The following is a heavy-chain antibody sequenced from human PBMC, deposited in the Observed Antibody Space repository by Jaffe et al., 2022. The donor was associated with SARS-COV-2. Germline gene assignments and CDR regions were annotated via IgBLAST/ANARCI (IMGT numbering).Heavy chain of an antibody. D-gene: IGHD3-10*01. CDR1: GGTFSSYT. CDR2: IIPILGIA. CDR3: ARRAAGTYYFDY. V-gene: IGHV1-69*02. Sequence: QVQLVQSGAEVKKPGSSVKVSCKASGGTFSSYTISWVRQAPGQGLEWMGRIIPILGIANYAQKFQGRVTITADKSTSTAYMELSSLRSEDTAVYYCARRAAGTYYFDYWGQGTLVTVSS. J-gene: IGHJ4*02.